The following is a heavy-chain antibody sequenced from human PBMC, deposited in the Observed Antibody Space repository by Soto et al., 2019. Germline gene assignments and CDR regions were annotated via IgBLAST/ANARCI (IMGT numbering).Heavy chain of an antibody. CDR2: ISASGATT. CDR1: GFSFSTYA. V-gene: IGHV3-23*01. J-gene: IGHJ3*02. Sequence: EVQLLESGGNLVQPGGSLRLSCAASGFSFSTYALTWVRQAPGKGLEWVSGISASGATTYYADSVKGRFTISRDNSKNTVFLQMTSLRAEDTALYYCAKWTDTVVEAAVAGGAFDIWGQGTMVTVSS. CDR3: AKWTDTVVEAAVAGGAFDI. D-gene: IGHD2-2*01.